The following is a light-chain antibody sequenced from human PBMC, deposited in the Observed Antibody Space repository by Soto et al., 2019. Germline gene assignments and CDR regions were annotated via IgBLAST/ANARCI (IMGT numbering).Light chain of an antibody. CDR2: GNS. CDR3: QYYDSSLSDIVV. Sequence: QSVLTQPPSVSGAPGQRVTISCTGSSSNIGAGYDVHWYQQLPGTAPKLLIYGNSNRPSGVPDRFSGSKSGTSASLAITGLQAEDEADYYCQYYDSSLSDIVVSGGGTKLTVL. J-gene: IGLJ2*01. V-gene: IGLV1-40*01. CDR1: SSNIGAGYD.